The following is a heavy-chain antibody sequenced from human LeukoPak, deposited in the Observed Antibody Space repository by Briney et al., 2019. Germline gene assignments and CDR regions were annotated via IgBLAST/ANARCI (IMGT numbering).Heavy chain of an antibody. J-gene: IGHJ6*03. CDR2: ISAYNDNT. V-gene: IGHV1-18*01. Sequence: ASVKLSCKASGYAFTSYGISWVRQAPGQGLEWMGWISAYNDNTNYAQKFQGRVIMTTDTSTSTAYMELRSLRPDDTAVYYCARYDGDRPLNKYYMDVWGKGTTVTISS. CDR3: ARYDGDRPLNKYYMDV. D-gene: IGHD4-17*01. CDR1: GYAFTSYG.